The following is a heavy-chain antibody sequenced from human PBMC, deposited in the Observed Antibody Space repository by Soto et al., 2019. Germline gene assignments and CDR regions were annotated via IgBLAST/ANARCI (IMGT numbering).Heavy chain of an antibody. CDR3: SSPNINCGGDCYYFDF. D-gene: IGHD2-21*02. CDR1: GGSISSGGYY. J-gene: IGHJ4*02. CDR2: IYESGST. V-gene: IGHV4-31*11. Sequence: SETLSLTCAVSGGSISSGGYYWSWLRQDTGKGLEWIGYIYESGSTYSNPSLKSRVTISVDTSKNQFSLKLSSVTAADTAVYYFSSPNINCGGDCYYFDFWGQGTLVTVSS.